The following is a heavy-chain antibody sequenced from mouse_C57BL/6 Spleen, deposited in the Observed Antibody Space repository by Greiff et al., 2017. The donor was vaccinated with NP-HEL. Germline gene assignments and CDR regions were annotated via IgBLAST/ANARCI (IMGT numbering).Heavy chain of an antibody. Sequence: QVHVKQSGPGLVQPSQSLSITCTVSGFSLTSYGVHWVRQSPGKGLEWLGVIWSGGSTDYNAAFISRLSISKDNSKSQVFFKMNSLQADDTAIYYCARKDDYDENWYFDVWGTGTTVTVSS. CDR3: ARKDDYDENWYFDV. CDR1: GFSLTSYG. J-gene: IGHJ1*03. D-gene: IGHD2-4*01. V-gene: IGHV2-2*01. CDR2: IWSGGST.